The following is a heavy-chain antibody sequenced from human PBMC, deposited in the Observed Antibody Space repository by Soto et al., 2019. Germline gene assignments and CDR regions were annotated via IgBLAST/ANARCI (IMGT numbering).Heavy chain of an antibody. J-gene: IGHJ4*02. CDR2: KWSDGSNK. D-gene: IGHD3-22*01. V-gene: IGHV3-33*01. CDR1: GFNFSIYG. Sequence: GGSLRLSFAASGFNFSIYGMHWVRQAPGKGLEWVAVKWSDGSNKYYEDSVKGRLTISRDNSKNTLYLKMKRMRAEDTDVYYCERDSKVEYSSPPHPDYWGQGTLVTVSS. CDR3: ERDSKVEYSSPPHPDY.